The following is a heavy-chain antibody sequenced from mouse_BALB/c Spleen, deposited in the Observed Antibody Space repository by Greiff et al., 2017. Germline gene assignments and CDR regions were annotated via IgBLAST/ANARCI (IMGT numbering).Heavy chain of an antibody. D-gene: IGHD1-1*01. V-gene: IGHV5-17*02. J-gene: IGHJ4*01. CDR2: ISSGSSTI. CDR3: AREVRDYYGSSYYYAMDY. CDR1: GFTFSSFG. Sequence: EVHLVESGGGLVQPGGSRKLSCAASGFTFSSFGMHWVRQAPEKGLEWVAYISSGSSTIYYADTVKGRFTISRDNPKNTLFLQMTSLRSEDTAMYYCAREVRDYYGSSYYYAMDYWGQGTSVTVSS.